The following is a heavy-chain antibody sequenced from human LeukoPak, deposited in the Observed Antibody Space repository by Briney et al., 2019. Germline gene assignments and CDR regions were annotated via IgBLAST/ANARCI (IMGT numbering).Heavy chain of an antibody. CDR3: ARPVTYDILTGYQYYFDY. CDR2: IYPGDSDT. CDR1: GYSFTSYW. Sequence: GESLKISCKGSGYSFTSYWIGWVRQMPGKGLEWMGIIYPGDSDTRYSPSFQGQVTISADKSISTAYLQWSSLKASDTAMYYCARPVTYDILTGYQYYFDYWGQGTLVTVSS. J-gene: IGHJ4*02. D-gene: IGHD3-9*01. V-gene: IGHV5-51*01.